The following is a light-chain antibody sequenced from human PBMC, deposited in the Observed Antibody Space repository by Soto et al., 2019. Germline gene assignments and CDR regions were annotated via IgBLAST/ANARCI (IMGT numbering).Light chain of an antibody. Sequence: IQLTQSPSSLSASVGDRVTISCRASQGNNSFVAWYQQKSGKAPKLLIYAASTLQSGVPSRLSGSGSGTDFPLTISSLQHEDFATSYCQRVNACRFSFGQGPILDIK. V-gene: IGKV1-9*01. J-gene: IGKJ2*01. CDR1: QGNNSF. CDR2: AAS. CDR3: QRVNACRFS.